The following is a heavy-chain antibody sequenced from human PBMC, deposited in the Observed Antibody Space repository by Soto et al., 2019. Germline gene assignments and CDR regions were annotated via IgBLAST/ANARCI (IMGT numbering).Heavy chain of an antibody. J-gene: IGHJ6*03. Sequence: GGSLRLSCAASGFTFSSYSMNWVRQAPGKGLEWVSSISSSSYIYYADSVKGRFTISRDNAKNSLYLQMNSLRAEDTAVYYCARDGIVGATKNYYYYYYMDVWGKGTTVTVSS. V-gene: IGHV3-21*01. CDR2: ISSSSYI. CDR3: ARDGIVGATKNYYYYYYMDV. D-gene: IGHD1-26*01. CDR1: GFTFSSYS.